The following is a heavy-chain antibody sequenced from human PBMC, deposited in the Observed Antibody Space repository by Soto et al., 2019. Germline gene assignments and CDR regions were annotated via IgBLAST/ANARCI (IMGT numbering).Heavy chain of an antibody. CDR3: ARERTGTTSMDV. J-gene: IGHJ6*02. CDR1: GYTFTSYD. CDR2: MNPNSGNT. V-gene: IGHV1-8*01. Sequence: QVQLVQSGVEVKKPGASVKVSCKASGYTFTSYDINWVRQATGQGLEWMGWMNPNSGNTGYAQKFQGRVTMTRNTSISTAYVELSSLRSEDTAVYYCARERTGTTSMDVWGQGTTVTVSS. D-gene: IGHD1-1*01.